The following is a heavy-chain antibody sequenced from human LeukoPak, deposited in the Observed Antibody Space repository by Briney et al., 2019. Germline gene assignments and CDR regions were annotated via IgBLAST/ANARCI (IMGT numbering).Heavy chain of an antibody. Sequence: PGGSLRLSCAASGFTFSSYSMNWVRQAPGKGLEWVAVISYDGSNKYYADSVKGRFTISRDNSKNTLYLQMNSLRAEDTAVYYCARGKITMIEDYWGQGTLVTVSS. CDR2: ISYDGSNK. D-gene: IGHD3-22*01. J-gene: IGHJ4*02. CDR3: ARGKITMIEDY. CDR1: GFTFSSYS. V-gene: IGHV3-30*03.